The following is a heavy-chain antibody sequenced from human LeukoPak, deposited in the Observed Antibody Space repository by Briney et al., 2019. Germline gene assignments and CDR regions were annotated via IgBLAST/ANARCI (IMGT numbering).Heavy chain of an antibody. CDR1: GFTFRNYV. D-gene: IGHD3-10*01. CDR3: AREGYYGSGSPPSLYFDY. V-gene: IGHV3-30-3*01. Sequence: GGSLRLSCAASGFTFRNYVIHWVRQAPGEGLEWVAVTSSDLNVKLYADSVKGRFTISRDNSRSTLYLQMNSLRPEDTAIYYCAREGYYGSGSPPSLYFDYWGQGTLVTVSS. J-gene: IGHJ4*02. CDR2: TSSDLNVK.